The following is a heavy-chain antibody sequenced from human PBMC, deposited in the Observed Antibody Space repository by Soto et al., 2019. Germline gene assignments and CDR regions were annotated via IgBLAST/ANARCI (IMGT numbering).Heavy chain of an antibody. CDR3: ASEYPELPSAPNDAFDI. D-gene: IGHD1-26*01. V-gene: IGHV4-30-4*01. J-gene: IGHJ3*02. Sequence: QVQLQESGPGLVKPSQTLSLTCTVSGGSISSGDYYWSWIRQPPGKGLEWIGYIYYSGSTYYNPSLKSRVTISVDTSKNQFSLKLSSVTAADTAVYYCASEYPELPSAPNDAFDIWGQGTMVTVSS. CDR2: IYYSGST. CDR1: GGSISSGDYY.